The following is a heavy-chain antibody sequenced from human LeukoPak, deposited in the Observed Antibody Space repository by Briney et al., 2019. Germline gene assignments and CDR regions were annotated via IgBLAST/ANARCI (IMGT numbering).Heavy chain of an antibody. CDR3: ARARHDYGAFDY. CDR1: VGTFSSYA. CDR2: IIPIFGTA. J-gene: IGHJ4*02. V-gene: IGHV1-69*06. D-gene: IGHD4-17*01. Sequence: SVKVSCKASVGTFSSYAISWVRQAPGQGLEWMGGIIPIFGTANYAQKFQGRVTITADKSTSTAYMELSSLRSEDTAVYYCARARHDYGAFDYWGQGTLVTVSS.